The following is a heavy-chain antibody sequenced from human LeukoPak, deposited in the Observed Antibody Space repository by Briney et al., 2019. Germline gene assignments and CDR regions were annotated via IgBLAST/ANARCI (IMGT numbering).Heavy chain of an antibody. CDR3: AIRSYDSSGYYSYYFDY. CDR2: IYYSGST. CDR1: GGSISSYY. J-gene: IGHJ4*02. Sequence: PETLSLTCTVYGGSISSYYWGWIRQPPGQGLEWIGYIYYSGSTNYNPSLKSRVTISVDTYKNQFSLKLSSVTAADTAVYYCAIRSYDSSGYYSYYFDYWGQGTLVTVSS. D-gene: IGHD3-22*01. V-gene: IGHV4-59*01.